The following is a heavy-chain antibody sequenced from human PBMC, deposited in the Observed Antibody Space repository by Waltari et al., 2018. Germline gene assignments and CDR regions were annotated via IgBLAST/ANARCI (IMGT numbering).Heavy chain of an antibody. CDR2: ISSNGGST. D-gene: IGHD7-27*01. J-gene: IGHJ3*02. CDR3: ARDRGDDAFDI. CDR1: GFTFSSYA. V-gene: IGHV3-64*07. Sequence: EVQLLESGGGLVQPGGSLRLSCAASGFTFSSYAMHWVRQAPGKGLEYVSAISSNGGSTYYADSVKGRFTISRDNSKNTLYLQMGSLRAEDMAVYYCARDRGDDAFDIWGQGTMVTVSS.